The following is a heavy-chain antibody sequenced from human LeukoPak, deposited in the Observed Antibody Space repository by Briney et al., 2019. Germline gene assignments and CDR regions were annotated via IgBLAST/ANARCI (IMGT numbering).Heavy chain of an antibody. V-gene: IGHV3-30*04. CDR1: GFTFSSYA. D-gene: IGHD6-13*01. J-gene: IGHJ4*02. Sequence: GRSLRLSCAASGFTFSSYAMHWVRQAPGKGLEWVAVISYDGSNKYYADSVKGRFTISRDNSKNTLYLQMNSLRAEDTAVYYCARAPRWYSFGDYWGQGTLVTVSS. CDR3: ARAPRWYSFGDY. CDR2: ISYDGSNK.